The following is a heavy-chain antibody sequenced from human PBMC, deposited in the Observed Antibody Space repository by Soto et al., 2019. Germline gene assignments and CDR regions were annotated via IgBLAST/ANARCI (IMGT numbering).Heavy chain of an antibody. Sequence: TLSLTCTVSGGSIGSGDYYWTWIRQPPGRGLEWTGYIFSSGSTFYNPSLKSRLIISLDRSKNQFSLKLTSVTAADTAVYYCARYTKGYGGYDYGLDPWGQGTLVTVSP. CDR3: ARYTKGYGGYDYGLDP. V-gene: IGHV4-30-4*01. J-gene: IGHJ5*02. CDR1: GGSIGSGDYY. CDR2: IFSSGST. D-gene: IGHD5-12*01.